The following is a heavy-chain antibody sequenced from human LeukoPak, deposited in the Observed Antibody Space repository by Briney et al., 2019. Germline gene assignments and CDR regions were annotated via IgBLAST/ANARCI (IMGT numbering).Heavy chain of an antibody. D-gene: IGHD3-3*01. V-gene: IGHV4-39*01. Sequence: SETLSLTCTVSGGSIGSNNYYWGWIRQPPGKGLEWIGSIYYGGYTYYNPSLKSRVTISVDTSKNQFSLKLSSVTAAGTAIYYCQSRFLEWLLDYWGQGTLVTVSS. CDR1: GGSIGSNNYY. J-gene: IGHJ4*02. CDR3: QSRFLEWLLDY. CDR2: IYYGGYT.